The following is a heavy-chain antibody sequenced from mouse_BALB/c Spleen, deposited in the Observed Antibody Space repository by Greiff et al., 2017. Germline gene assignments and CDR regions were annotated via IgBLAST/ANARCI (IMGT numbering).Heavy chain of an antibody. CDR2: ISNGGGST. J-gene: IGHJ4*01. Sequence: EVKLMESGGGLVQPGGSLKLSCAASGFTFSSYTMSWVRQTPEKRLEWVAYISNGGGSTYYPDTVKGRFTISRDNAKNTLYLQMSSLKSEDTAMYYCARPKYGSSPAMDYWGQGTSVTVSS. CDR3: ARPKYGSSPAMDY. V-gene: IGHV5-12-2*01. CDR1: GFTFSSYT. D-gene: IGHD1-1*01.